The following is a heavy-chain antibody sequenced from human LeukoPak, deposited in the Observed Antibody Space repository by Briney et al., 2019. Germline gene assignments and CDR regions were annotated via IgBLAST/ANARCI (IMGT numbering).Heavy chain of an antibody. CDR2: INTDGSEE. CDR3: ARDPAAWDY. CDR1: GFIFSNFW. D-gene: IGHD6-13*01. V-gene: IGHV3-7*01. Sequence: GGSLRLSCAASGFIFSNFWMSWVRQAPGRGLEWVANINTDGSEEYYVDSVKGRFIISRDNARNSLYLQMNSLRAEDTAVYYCARDPAAWDYWGQGTLVTVSS. J-gene: IGHJ4*02.